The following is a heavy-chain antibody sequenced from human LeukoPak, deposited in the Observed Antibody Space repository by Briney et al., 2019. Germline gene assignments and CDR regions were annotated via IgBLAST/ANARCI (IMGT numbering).Heavy chain of an antibody. Sequence: GGSLRHSCAASGFTFSSYAMSWVRQAPGKGLEWVSAISGSGGSTYYADSVKGRFTISRDNSKNTLYLQMNSLRAEDTAVYYCAKDHLKSYDSSGYYYDYWGQGTLVTVSS. CDR1: GFTFSSYA. CDR3: AKDHLKSYDSSGYYYDY. D-gene: IGHD3-22*01. J-gene: IGHJ4*02. V-gene: IGHV3-23*01. CDR2: ISGSGGST.